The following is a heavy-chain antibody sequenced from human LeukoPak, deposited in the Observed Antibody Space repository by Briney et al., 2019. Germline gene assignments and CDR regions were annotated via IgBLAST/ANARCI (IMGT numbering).Heavy chain of an antibody. V-gene: IGHV1-18*01. Sequence: ASVKVSCKASGYTFTSYGISWVRQAPGQGLEWMGWISAYNGNTNYAQKLQGRVTMATDTSTSTAYMELRSLRSDDTAVYYCARGSGPLWFGELYAFDIWGQGTMVTVSS. CDR1: GYTFTSYG. D-gene: IGHD3-10*01. CDR3: ARGSGPLWFGELYAFDI. CDR2: ISAYNGNT. J-gene: IGHJ3*02.